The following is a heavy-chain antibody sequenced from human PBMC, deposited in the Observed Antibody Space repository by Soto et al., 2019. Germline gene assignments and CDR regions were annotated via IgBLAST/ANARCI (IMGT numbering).Heavy chain of an antibody. J-gene: IGHJ4*02. CDR2: IYYSGST. CDR1: GGSISSYY. V-gene: IGHV4-59*08. CDR3: ARRARDCFDY. Sequence: SDTLSLTCTVSGGSISSYYWSWIRQPPGKGLEWIGYIYYSGSTNYNPSLKSRVTISVDTSKNQFSLKLSSVTAADTAVYYCARRARDCFDYWGQGTLVTVSS.